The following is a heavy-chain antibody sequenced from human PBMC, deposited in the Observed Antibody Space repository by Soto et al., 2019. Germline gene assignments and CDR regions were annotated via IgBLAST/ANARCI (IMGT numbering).Heavy chain of an antibody. D-gene: IGHD3-10*01. V-gene: IGHV4-34*01. J-gene: IGHJ6*02. CDR3: ARLIDNTDEMAVVRAWGYYYFGLDV. Sequence: QVHLQQWGAGLLKPSETLSLTCAVYGGSFNDFSWSWIRQPPGKGLEYIGEINYSGRTNYKSSLKGRVAISADRSKNQFSLRLNSVTAADTDVYYCARLIDNTDEMAVVRAWGYYYFGLDVWGQGTTVTVSS. CDR2: INYSGRT. CDR1: GGSFNDFS.